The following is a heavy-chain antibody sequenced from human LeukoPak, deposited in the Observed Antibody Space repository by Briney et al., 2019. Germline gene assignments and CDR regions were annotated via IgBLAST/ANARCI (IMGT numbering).Heavy chain of an antibody. D-gene: IGHD3-22*01. V-gene: IGHV4-38-2*01. CDR3: ARRGLSYYYDSSGYHIDY. CDR1: GYSITSGYH. J-gene: IGHJ4*02. CDR2: IYHTGST. Sequence: SETLSRTCGVSGYSITSGYHWGWIRQPPGKGLEWIGNIYHTGSTYYNPSLKSRVTISVDTSKNQFSLQLSSVTAADTAVYYCARRGLSYYYDSSGYHIDYWGQGTLVTVSS.